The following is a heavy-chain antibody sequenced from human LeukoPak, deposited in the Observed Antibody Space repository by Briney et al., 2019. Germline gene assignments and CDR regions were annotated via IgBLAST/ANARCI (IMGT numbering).Heavy chain of an antibody. Sequence: GRSLRLSCAASGFTFSSYSMNWVRQAPGKGLEWVSSISSSSSYIYYAESVKGRFTISRYNAKNSLYLQMNSLRAEDTAVYYCARVGVRYSSSATFDYWGQGTLVTVSS. J-gene: IGHJ4*02. CDR1: GFTFSSYS. CDR2: ISSSSSYI. D-gene: IGHD6-6*01. CDR3: ARVGVRYSSSATFDY. V-gene: IGHV3-21*01.